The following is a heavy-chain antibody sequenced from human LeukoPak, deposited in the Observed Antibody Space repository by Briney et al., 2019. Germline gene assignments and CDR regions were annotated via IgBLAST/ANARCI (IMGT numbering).Heavy chain of an antibody. J-gene: IGHJ6*02. Sequence: GASVKVSCKASGYTFTSYYMHWVRQAPGQGLEWMGIINPSGGSTSYAQKFQGRVTMTRDTSTNTVYMELSSLRSEDTAVYYCARDGSSHPGRQSMDVWGQGTTVTVSS. V-gene: IGHV1-46*01. CDR1: GYTFTSYY. CDR2: INPSGGST. CDR3: ARDGSSHPGRQSMDV. D-gene: IGHD6-13*01.